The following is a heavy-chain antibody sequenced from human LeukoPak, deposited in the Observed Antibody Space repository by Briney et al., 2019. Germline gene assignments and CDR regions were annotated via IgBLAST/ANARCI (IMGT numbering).Heavy chain of an antibody. D-gene: IGHD6-19*01. Sequence: GGSLRLSCAASGFTFSSYWMSWVRQAPGKGLEWVANIKQDGSEKYYVDSVKGRFTISRDNAKNSLYLQMNSLRAEDTAVYYCARDRRREWLVLDYWGQGTLVTVSS. J-gene: IGHJ4*02. CDR2: IKQDGSEK. CDR3: ARDRRREWLVLDY. V-gene: IGHV3-7*01. CDR1: GFTFSSYW.